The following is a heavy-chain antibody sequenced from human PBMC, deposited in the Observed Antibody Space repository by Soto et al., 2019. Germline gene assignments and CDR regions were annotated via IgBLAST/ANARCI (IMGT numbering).Heavy chain of an antibody. CDR2: IGSSGSNI. J-gene: IGHJ3*02. D-gene: IGHD2-21*01. CDR3: ARDHLYSFDI. Sequence: EVQLVESGGTLVQPGGSLRLSCAASGFTFSSFSMNWVRQAPGKGLQWVSYIGSSGSNIHYADSVRGRFTISRDNAKNSLDRQMNSLRAEDTAVYYCARDHLYSFDIWGQGTMVTVSS. V-gene: IGHV3-48*01. CDR1: GFTFSSFS.